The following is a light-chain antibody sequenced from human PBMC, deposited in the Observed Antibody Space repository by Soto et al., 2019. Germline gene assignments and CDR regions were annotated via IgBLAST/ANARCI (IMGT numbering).Light chain of an antibody. CDR1: TGAGTRGHY. CDR3: LITYSGARTYV. Sequence: QSVLTQDPSLTVSPGGTITLTGVPGTGAGTRGHYPYWFQQQPGHAPRTLIHHTSNRHSWPPARFSASPLGGKAALTLSGAQSEDAADYYCLITYSGARTYVFGTGTKVTVL. V-gene: IGLV7-46*01. J-gene: IGLJ1*01. CDR2: HTS.